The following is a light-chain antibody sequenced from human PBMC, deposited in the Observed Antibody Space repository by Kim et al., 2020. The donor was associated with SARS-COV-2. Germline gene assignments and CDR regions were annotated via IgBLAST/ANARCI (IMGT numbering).Light chain of an antibody. Sequence: ASVGDRVTITCRASQSINTYLNWYQQKPGKVPKLLIYAASSLKSGVPSRISGGGSGTDFTLTISSLQPDDFATYYCQQSYSSPLTFGGGTKVDIK. CDR3: QQSYSSPLT. V-gene: IGKV1-39*01. CDR2: AAS. J-gene: IGKJ4*01. CDR1: QSINTY.